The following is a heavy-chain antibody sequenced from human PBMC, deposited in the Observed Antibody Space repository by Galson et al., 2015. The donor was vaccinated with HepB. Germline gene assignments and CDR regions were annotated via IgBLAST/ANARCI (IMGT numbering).Heavy chain of an antibody. CDR1: GFTFSSYA. CDR2: ISYDGSNK. CDR3: AKVREGPYSSSWYRGNDY. Sequence: SLRLSCAASGFTFSSYAMHWVRQAPGKGLEWVAVISYDGSNKYYADSVKGRFIISRDNSKNTLYLQMNSLRAEDTAVYYCAKVREGPYSSSWYRGNDYWGQGTLVTVSS. J-gene: IGHJ4*02. V-gene: IGHV3-30-3*01. D-gene: IGHD6-13*01.